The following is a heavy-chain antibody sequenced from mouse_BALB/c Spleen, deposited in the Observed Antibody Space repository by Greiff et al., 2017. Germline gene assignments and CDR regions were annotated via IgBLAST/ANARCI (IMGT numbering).Heavy chain of an antibody. Sequence: LQQPGSELVRPGASVKLSCKASGYTFTSYWMHWVKQRPGQGLEWIGNIYPGSGSTNYDEKFKSKATLTVDTSSSTAYMQLSSLTSEDSAVYYCTREGWYYAMDYGGQGTSVTVSS. CDR2: IYPGSGST. J-gene: IGHJ4*01. CDR3: TREGWYYAMDY. V-gene: IGHV1S22*01. CDR1: GYTFTSYW. D-gene: IGHD2-3*01.